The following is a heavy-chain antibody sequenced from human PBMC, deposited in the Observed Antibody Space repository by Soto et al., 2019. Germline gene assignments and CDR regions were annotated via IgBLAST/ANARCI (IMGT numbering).Heavy chain of an antibody. D-gene: IGHD4-4*01. CDR1: GGIFGSHG. CDR2: FLPIFRTL. V-gene: IGHV1-69*01. CDR3: ARDSNYENHTVYSLKYYFDY. Sequence: QVQLIQSEAEVKKPGSSVRVSCPASGGIFGSHGFSWVRQAPGQRLEWVGGFLPIFRTLTYTEKFQARVRIAADESTNTVYLELSRLRSDDTAVYFCARDSNYENHTVYSLKYYFDYWGQGTLVTVSS. J-gene: IGHJ4*02.